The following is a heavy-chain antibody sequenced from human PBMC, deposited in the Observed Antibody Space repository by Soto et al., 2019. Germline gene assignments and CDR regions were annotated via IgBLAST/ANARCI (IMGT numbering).Heavy chain of an antibody. CDR2: IYWDADK. CDR1: GFSLSTSGVG. CDR3: ARTMIWNEHGREFDY. D-gene: IGHD1-1*01. V-gene: IGHV2-5*02. Sequence: QITLKESGPTLVKPTQILTLTCTFSGFSLSTSGVGVGWIRQPPGKALEWLALIYWDADKRYSPSLKRRLTITKDTSKNQVVLTMTNMDPVDTATYSCARTMIWNEHGREFDYWGQGTLVTVSS. J-gene: IGHJ4*02.